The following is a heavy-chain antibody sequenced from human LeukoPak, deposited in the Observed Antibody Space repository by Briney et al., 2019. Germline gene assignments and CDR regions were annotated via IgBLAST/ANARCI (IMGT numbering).Heavy chain of an antibody. Sequence: SSETLSLTCTVSGGSISSSSYYWGWIRQPPGKGLEWIGSIYYSGSTYYNPSLKSRVTISVDTSKNQFSLKLSSVTAADTAVYYCARHVMTVYYDFWSGYRYYFDYWGQGTLVTVSS. CDR1: GGSISSSSYY. D-gene: IGHD3-3*01. V-gene: IGHV4-39*01. J-gene: IGHJ4*02. CDR2: IYYSGST. CDR3: ARHVMTVYYDFWSGYRYYFDY.